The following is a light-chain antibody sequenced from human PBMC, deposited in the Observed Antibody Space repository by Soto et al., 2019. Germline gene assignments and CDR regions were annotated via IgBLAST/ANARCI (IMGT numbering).Light chain of an antibody. CDR3: KV. J-gene: IGLJ1*01. CDR2: DVS. Sequence: QSVLTQPASVSGSPGQSITISCTGTSSDVGGYNYVSWYQQHPGKAPKLMIYDVSNRPSGVSNRFSGSKSGNTASLTISGLQAEDEADYTEKVFGTGTRSPS. CDR1: SSDVGGYNY. V-gene: IGLV2-14*01.